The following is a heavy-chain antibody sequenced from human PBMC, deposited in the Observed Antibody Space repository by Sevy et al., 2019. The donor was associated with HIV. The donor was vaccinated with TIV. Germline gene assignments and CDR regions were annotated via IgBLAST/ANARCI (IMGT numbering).Heavy chain of an antibody. Sequence: GGSLRLSCAASGFTFSSHSMNWVRQAPGKGLEWVSSISSSSSYIYYADSVKGRFTISRDNAKNSLYLQRNSLGAEDTAVYYCARDEDSWDAFDIWGQGTMVTVSS. V-gene: IGHV3-21*01. CDR1: GFTFSSHS. D-gene: IGHD6-6*01. CDR2: ISSSSSYI. CDR3: ARDEDSWDAFDI. J-gene: IGHJ3*02.